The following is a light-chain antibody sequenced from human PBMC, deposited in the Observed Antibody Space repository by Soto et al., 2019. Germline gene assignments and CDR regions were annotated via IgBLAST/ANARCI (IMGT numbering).Light chain of an antibody. CDR3: QQYGSSPTWT. CDR2: GAS. Sequence: FVMTRSPATLSVSPGERATLSCRASQSVSSNLAWYQQKPGQAPRLLIYGASTRATGIPDRFSGSGSGTDFTLTISRLEPEDSAVYYCQQYGSSPTWTFGQGTKVDIK. CDR1: QSVSSN. V-gene: IGKV3-20*01. J-gene: IGKJ1*01.